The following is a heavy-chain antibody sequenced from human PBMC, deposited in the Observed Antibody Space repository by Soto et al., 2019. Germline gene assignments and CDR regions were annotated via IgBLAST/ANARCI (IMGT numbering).Heavy chain of an antibody. CDR3: ARNYDFWSGYPKNYYYYGMDV. J-gene: IGHJ6*02. D-gene: IGHD3-3*01. V-gene: IGHV1-18*01. CDR1: GYTFTSYG. CDR2: ISAYNGNT. Sequence: GASVKVSCKASGYTFTSYGISWVRQAPGQGLEWMGWISAYNGNTNYAQELQGRVTMTTDTSTSTAYMELRSLRSDDTAVYYCARNYDFWSGYPKNYYYYGMDVWGQGTTVTVSS.